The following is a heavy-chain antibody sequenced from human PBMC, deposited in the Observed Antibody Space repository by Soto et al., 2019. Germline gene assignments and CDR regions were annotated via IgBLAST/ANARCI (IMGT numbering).Heavy chain of an antibody. J-gene: IGHJ4*02. CDR2: IYYSGST. CDR3: ARHRGYSGYDFGY. D-gene: IGHD5-12*01. Sequence: PSETLSLTCTVSGGSIRSSSYYWGWIRQPPGKGLEWIGSIYYSGSTYYNPSLKSRVTISVDTSKNQFSLKLSSVTAADTAVYYCARHRGYSGYDFGYWGQGTLVTVSS. V-gene: IGHV4-39*01. CDR1: GGSIRSSSYY.